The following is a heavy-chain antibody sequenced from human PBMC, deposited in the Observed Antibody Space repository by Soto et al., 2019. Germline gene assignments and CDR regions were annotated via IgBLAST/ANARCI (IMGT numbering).Heavy chain of an antibody. V-gene: IGHV4-59*01. Sequence: SETLSLTCTVSGGSISSYYWSWIRQPPGKGLEWIGYIYYSGSTNYNPSLKSRVTISVDTSKNQFSLKLSSVTAADTAVYYCARDRGYSAPDYYYYMDVWGKGTTVTVSS. CDR3: ARDRGYSAPDYYYYMDV. CDR1: GGSISSYY. J-gene: IGHJ6*03. D-gene: IGHD5-12*01. CDR2: IYYSGST.